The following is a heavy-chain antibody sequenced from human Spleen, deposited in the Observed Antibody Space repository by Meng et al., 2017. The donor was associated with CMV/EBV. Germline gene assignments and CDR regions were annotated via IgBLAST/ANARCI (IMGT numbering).Heavy chain of an antibody. V-gene: IGHV1-3*01. Sequence: SCKASGYSFTKYAMHWVRQAPGQRPEWMGWINGDNGYKEYPQRFQGRVSLTRDTSASTVYLEVSSLTYEDTALYYCARDRMTVLDNWGQGTLVTVSS. D-gene: IGHD2-21*02. CDR2: INGDNGYK. CDR1: GYSFTKYA. CDR3: ARDRMTVLDN. J-gene: IGHJ4*02.